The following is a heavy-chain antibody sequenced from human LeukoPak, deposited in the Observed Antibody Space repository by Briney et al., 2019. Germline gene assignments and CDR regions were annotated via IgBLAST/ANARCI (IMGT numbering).Heavy chain of an antibody. D-gene: IGHD6-19*01. Sequence: SETLSLTCTVSGGSISSYYWSWIRQPPGKGLEWIGYIYYSGSTNYNPSLKSRVTISVDTSKNQFSLKLSSVTAADTAVYYCAGPPSRVAVAGEFDYWGQGTLVTVSS. CDR1: GGSISSYY. CDR2: IYYSGST. CDR3: AGPPSRVAVAGEFDY. V-gene: IGHV4-59*12. J-gene: IGHJ4*02.